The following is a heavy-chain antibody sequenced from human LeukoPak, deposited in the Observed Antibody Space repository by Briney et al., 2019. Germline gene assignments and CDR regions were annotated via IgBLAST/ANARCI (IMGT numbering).Heavy chain of an antibody. CDR2: ISYDGSTK. Sequence: PGGSLRLSCAASGFTFSSYAIHWVRQAPGKGLEWVALISYDGSTKYSTDSVKGRFTISRDNSKNTLYLQMNSLRAEDTAVYYCANPDAYGDSVDYWGQGTLVTVSS. D-gene: IGHD4-17*01. J-gene: IGHJ4*02. CDR1: GFTFSSYA. V-gene: IGHV3-30*04. CDR3: ANPDAYGDSVDY.